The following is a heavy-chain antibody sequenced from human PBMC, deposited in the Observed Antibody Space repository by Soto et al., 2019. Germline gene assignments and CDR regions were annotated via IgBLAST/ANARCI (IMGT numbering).Heavy chain of an antibody. CDR3: TTYGSVTTFPAFDI. Sequence: VQLVESGGGLVKPGGSLRLSCAASGFTFSNAWMSLVRQAPGKGLECVGRIKSKTDGGTTDYAAPVKGRFTISRADSKNTLYLQMNSLKTEDTAVYYCTTYGSVTTFPAFDIWGQGTMVNVSS. V-gene: IGHV3-15*01. CDR2: IKSKTDGGTT. CDR1: GFTFSNAW. J-gene: IGHJ3*02. D-gene: IGHD3-10*01.